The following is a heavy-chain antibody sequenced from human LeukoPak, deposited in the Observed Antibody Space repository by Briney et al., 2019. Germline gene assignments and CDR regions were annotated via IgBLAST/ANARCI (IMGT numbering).Heavy chain of an antibody. J-gene: IGHJ4*02. Sequence: SETLSLTCTVSGGSISSSSFSWVWIRRPPGKGLQWIGNIHYSGSSYYNPSLKSRVTISVDTSRNIFSLKMHSVTAADTAVYYCAAMSSRFEYYFDYWGQGTLVPVSS. CDR2: IHYSGSS. V-gene: IGHV4-39*01. CDR1: GGSISSSSFS. D-gene: IGHD5/OR15-5a*01. CDR3: AAMSSRFEYYFDY.